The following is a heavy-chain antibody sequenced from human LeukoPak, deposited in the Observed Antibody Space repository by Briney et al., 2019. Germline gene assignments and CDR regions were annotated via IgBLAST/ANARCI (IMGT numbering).Heavy chain of an antibody. Sequence: GGSLRLSCAASGFTFSSYWMSWVRQTSGKGLEWVGYIRSKTHNYATLYAASVKGRFTISRDDSKNTLYLQMNSLRAEDTAVYYCARDDTYYDFWSGYTPPFNPSGFDYWGQGTLVTVSS. D-gene: IGHD3-3*01. CDR1: GFTFSSYW. V-gene: IGHV3-73*01. J-gene: IGHJ4*02. CDR3: ARDDTYYDFWSGYTPPFNPSGFDY. CDR2: IRSKTHNYAT.